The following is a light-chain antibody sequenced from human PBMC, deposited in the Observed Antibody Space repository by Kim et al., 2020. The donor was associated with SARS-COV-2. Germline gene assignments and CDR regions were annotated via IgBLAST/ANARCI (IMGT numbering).Light chain of an antibody. V-gene: IGLV2-14*03. CDR2: DVS. Sequence: GQSITISCTGTSSDVGGYNYVSWYQQHPGKAPNLMIYDVSNRPSGVSNRFSGSKSGNTGSLTISGLQAEDEADYYCSSYTSSSTWVFGGGTQLTVL. CDR3: SSYTSSSTWV. J-gene: IGLJ3*02. CDR1: SSDVGGYNY.